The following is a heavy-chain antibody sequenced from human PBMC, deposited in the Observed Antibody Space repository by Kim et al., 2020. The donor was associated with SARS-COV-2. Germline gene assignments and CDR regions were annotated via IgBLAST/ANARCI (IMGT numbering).Heavy chain of an antibody. V-gene: IGHV3-23*01. D-gene: IGHD3-10*01. Sequence: AASMKGRFSISRDNSKKTLYLQLNSLRAEDTAIYYCAKDLRSMVRGVGVWGQGTTVTVSS. J-gene: IGHJ6*02. CDR3: AKDLRSMVRGVGV.